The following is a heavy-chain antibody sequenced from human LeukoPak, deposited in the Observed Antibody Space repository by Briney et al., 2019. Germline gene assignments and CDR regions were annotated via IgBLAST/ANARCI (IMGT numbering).Heavy chain of an antibody. Sequence: SGTLSLTCVVSGGPISSSYYWSWIRQPPGKRLEWIGCVYDSGRSNDNPSLKSRVTISIDPSKKQFSLKLTSVTASDTAVYYCARHALYSGTYNYRYGMDVWGQGTTVSVSS. J-gene: IGHJ6*02. D-gene: IGHD1-26*01. V-gene: IGHV4-59*08. CDR2: VYDSGRS. CDR3: ARHALYSGTYNYRYGMDV. CDR1: GGPISSSYY.